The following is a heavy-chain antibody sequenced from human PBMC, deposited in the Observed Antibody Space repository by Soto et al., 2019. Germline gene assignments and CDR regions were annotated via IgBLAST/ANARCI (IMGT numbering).Heavy chain of an antibody. CDR3: ARFDYENAY. CDR2: IYSSWST. CDR1: GGAFSSYY. Sequence: HVQLPESGPGLVKRSETLSFTCTDSGGAFSSYYWCWIRKPAGKGLAWIGRIYSSWSTNYNPSLKYRIPMPADTSTNKFSLALSSVPASDTAVYYCARFDYENAYCGQGTVVTVSS. J-gene: IGHJ4*02. V-gene: IGHV4-4*07. D-gene: IGHD4-17*01.